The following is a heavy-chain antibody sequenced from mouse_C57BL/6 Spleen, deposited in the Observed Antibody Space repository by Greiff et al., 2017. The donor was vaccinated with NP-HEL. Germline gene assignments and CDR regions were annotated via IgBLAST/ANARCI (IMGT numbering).Heavy chain of an antibody. D-gene: IGHD1-1*01. J-gene: IGHJ4*01. CDR3: ARGAVVDYYYAMDY. Sequence: QVQLQQPGAELVMPGASVKLSCKASGYTFTSNWMHWVKQRPGQGLEWIGEIDPSDSYTNYNQKFKGKSTLTVDKSSSTAYMQLSSLTSEDSAVYYCARGAVVDYYYAMDYWGQGTSVTVSS. V-gene: IGHV1-69*01. CDR1: GYTFTSNW. CDR2: IDPSDSYT.